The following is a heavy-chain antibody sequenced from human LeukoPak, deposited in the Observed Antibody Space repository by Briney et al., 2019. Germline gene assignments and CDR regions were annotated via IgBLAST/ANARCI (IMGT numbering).Heavy chain of an antibody. CDR2: ISGSSMST. Sequence: GGSLRLSCEASGFTFHNHGMSWVRQAPGKGLEWISVISGSSMSTYYADSVKGRFTVSRDNSKNTVYLQMSCLRVEDSAIYYCGKDSRPSVTTFRSRWTDYWGQGILVTVSS. CDR1: GFTFHNHG. J-gene: IGHJ4*02. V-gene: IGHV3-23*01. CDR3: GKDSRPSVTTFRSRWTDY. D-gene: IGHD4-11*01.